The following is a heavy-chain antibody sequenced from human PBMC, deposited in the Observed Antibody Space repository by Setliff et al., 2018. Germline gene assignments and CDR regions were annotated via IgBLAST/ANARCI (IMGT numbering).Heavy chain of an antibody. V-gene: IGHV4-59*08. CDR3: ASRTTGPGGWFDF. CDR1: GGSISSYY. CDR2: IYYSGST. J-gene: IGHJ5*01. D-gene: IGHD1-1*01. Sequence: SETLSLTCTVSGGSISSYYWSWIRQPPGKGLEWIGYIYYSGSTYYNPSLKSRVTISIDTSKNQFSLNLNSVTAADTAVYYCASRTTGPGGWFDFWGQGSLVTVSS.